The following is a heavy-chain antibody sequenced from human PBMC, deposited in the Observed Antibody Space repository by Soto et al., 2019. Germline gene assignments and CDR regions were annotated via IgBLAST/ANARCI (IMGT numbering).Heavy chain of an antibody. CDR3: ARHPRGYSGYDAPDCFAY. Sequence: QLQLQESGPGLVKPSETLSLTCTVSGGSISSSSYYWGWIRQPPGKGLEWIGSIYYSGSTYYNPSLKRRFPVAVDTPKTHFSLKLGSVPDADTAVYYCARHPRGYSGYDAPDCFAYWGQGTLVTVSS. J-gene: IGHJ4*02. CDR1: GGSISSSSYY. CDR2: IYYSGST. V-gene: IGHV4-39*01. D-gene: IGHD5-12*01.